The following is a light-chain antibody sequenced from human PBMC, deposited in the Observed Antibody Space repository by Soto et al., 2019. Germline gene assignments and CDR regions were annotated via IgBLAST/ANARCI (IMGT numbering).Light chain of an antibody. Sequence: EIVMTQSPATLSVSPGERATLSCRASQSVSTNLAWYQQKPGQAPRLLIHDASTMATGIPARFSGSGSGTEFTLTISSLQSEDFAVYSCQQYNNWPPWTFGQGTKVEIK. CDR1: QSVSTN. CDR3: QQYNNWPPWT. V-gene: IGKV3-15*01. J-gene: IGKJ1*01. CDR2: DAS.